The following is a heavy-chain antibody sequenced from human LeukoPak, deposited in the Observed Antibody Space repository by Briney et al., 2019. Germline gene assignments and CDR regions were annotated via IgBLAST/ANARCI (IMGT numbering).Heavy chain of an antibody. CDR1: GFTFSSYG. CDR3: ARGDYYDSSGYRNYFDY. D-gene: IGHD3-22*01. CDR2: ISYDGSNK. J-gene: IGHJ4*02. Sequence: PGGSLRLSCAASGFTFSSYGMHWVRQAPGKGLEWVAVISYDGSNKYYADSVKGRFTISRDNSKNTLYLQMNSPRAEDTALYYCARGDYYDSSGYRNYFDYWGQGTLVTVSS. V-gene: IGHV3-30*03.